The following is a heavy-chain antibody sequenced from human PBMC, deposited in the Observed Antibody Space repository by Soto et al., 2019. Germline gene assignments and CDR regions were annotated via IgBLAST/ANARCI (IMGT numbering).Heavy chain of an antibody. Sequence: PGGSLRLSCVGSGFTFSSNWMTWVRQAPGKGLEWVGNIRQDGSEKNYVDSVKGRFTISRDNAKNSLYLQMNSLRAEDTAVYYCASHPRDNSGYWYYFDYWGQGTLVTVSS. CDR2: IRQDGSEK. CDR3: ASHPRDNSGYWYYFDY. CDR1: GFTFSSNW. J-gene: IGHJ4*02. D-gene: IGHD3-22*01. V-gene: IGHV3-7*02.